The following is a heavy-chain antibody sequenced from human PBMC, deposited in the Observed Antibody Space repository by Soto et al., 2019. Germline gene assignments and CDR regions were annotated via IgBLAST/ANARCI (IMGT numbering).Heavy chain of an antibody. J-gene: IGHJ5*02. Sequence: GGSLRLSCAASGFTFSSYWMHWVRQAPGKGLVWVSRINSDGSSTSYADSVKGRFTISRDNAKNTLYLQMNSLRAEDTAVYYCARGSSSWYEENWFDPWGQGTLVTVSS. CDR3: ARGSSSWYEENWFDP. D-gene: IGHD6-13*01. V-gene: IGHV3-74*01. CDR2: INSDGSST. CDR1: GFTFSSYW.